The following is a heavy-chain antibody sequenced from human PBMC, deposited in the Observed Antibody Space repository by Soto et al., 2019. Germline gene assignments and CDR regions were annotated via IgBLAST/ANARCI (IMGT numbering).Heavy chain of an antibody. D-gene: IGHD6-6*01. J-gene: IGHJ6*03. CDR3: ARRARPDFYYMDV. Sequence: EVQLAESGGGLAQPGGSLRLSCAASGFTLSGYAMEWVRQARGKGRVYGSDISSNAVGTYYANSVQGRFTITRDNSKNTVYLQMGSLRPEDMAVYYCARRARPDFYYMDVWGKGTTVTVSS. V-gene: IGHV3-64*01. CDR1: GFTLSGYA. CDR2: ISSNAVGT.